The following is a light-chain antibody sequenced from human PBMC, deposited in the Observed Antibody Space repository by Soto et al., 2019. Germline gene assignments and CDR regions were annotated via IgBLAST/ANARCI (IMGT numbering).Light chain of an antibody. CDR3: SSYTSSSTLYV. V-gene: IGLV2-14*01. J-gene: IGLJ1*01. Sequence: QSALTQPASVSGSPGQSITISCTGTSSDVGGYNYVSWYQQHPGKAPKLMNFEVSSRPSGVSYRFSGSKSGNTASLTISGLQAEDEADYYCSSYTSSSTLYVFGSGTKVTVL. CDR2: EVS. CDR1: SSDVGGYNY.